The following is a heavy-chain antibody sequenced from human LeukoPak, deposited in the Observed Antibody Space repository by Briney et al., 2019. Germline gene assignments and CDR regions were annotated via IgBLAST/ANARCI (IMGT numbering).Heavy chain of an antibody. CDR3: ARDYYYGSGSGAFDI. Sequence: GGSLRLSCAASGFTVSSNYMSWVRQAPGKGLEWVSVIYSGGSTYYADSVKGRFTISRDNSKNTLYLQMNSLRAEDTAVYYCARDYYYGSGSGAFDIWGQGTMVTVSS. V-gene: IGHV3-53*01. J-gene: IGHJ3*02. CDR1: GFTVSSNY. CDR2: IYSGGST. D-gene: IGHD3-10*01.